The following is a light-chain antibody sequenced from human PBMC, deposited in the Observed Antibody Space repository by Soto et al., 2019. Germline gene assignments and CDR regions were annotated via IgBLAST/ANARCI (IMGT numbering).Light chain of an antibody. CDR1: SGHSSYA. CDR2: LNSDGSH. Sequence: QSVLTQSPSASASLGASVKLTCTLSSGHSSYAIAWHQQQPEKGPRYLMKLNSDGSHSKGDGIPDRFSGSSSGAERYLTISRLQSEDEADYDCQTWGTGIHVFGTGTKLTVL. V-gene: IGLV4-69*01. J-gene: IGLJ1*01. CDR3: QTWGTGIHV.